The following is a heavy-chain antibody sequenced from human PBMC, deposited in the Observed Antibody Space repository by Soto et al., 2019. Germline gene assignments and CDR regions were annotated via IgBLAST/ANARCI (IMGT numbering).Heavy chain of an antibody. Sequence: GGSLRLSCAASGFTLASWHMDWVRQAPGKGLEWVSYISSGSEAIYYADSVKGRFTIARGNSKNTLYLQMNSLRAEDTAVYYCAKDVSLGYSFGFDYWGQGTLVTVSS. CDR2: ISSGSEAI. V-gene: IGHV3-48*01. CDR1: GFTLASWH. CDR3: AKDVSLGYSFGFDY. J-gene: IGHJ4*02. D-gene: IGHD2-15*01.